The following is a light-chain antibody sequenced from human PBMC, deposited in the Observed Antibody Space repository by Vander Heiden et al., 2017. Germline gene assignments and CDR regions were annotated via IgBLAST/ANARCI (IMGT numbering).Light chain of an antibody. CDR3: QAWDGTNAQV. V-gene: IGLV3-1*01. CDR1: KLGDKY. Sequence: SYELTQPPSVSVSPGQTASITCSGDKLGDKYVCWYQQKPGQSPVLLIHQDTKRLSGIPERFSASNSGNTATLIISGTQTMDEADYYCQAWDGTNAQVFGTGTTVTVL. CDR2: QDT. J-gene: IGLJ1*01.